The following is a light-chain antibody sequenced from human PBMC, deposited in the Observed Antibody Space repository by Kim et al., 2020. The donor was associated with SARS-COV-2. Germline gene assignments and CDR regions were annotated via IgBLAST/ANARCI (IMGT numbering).Light chain of an antibody. CDR2: GAS. CDR3: QQYGRSPPMYS. CDR1: QSVSSSY. V-gene: IGKV3-20*01. J-gene: IGKJ2*03. Sequence: PGERATLSCRASQSVSSSYLAWYQQKPGQAPRLRIYGASSRATGIPDRFSGSGSGTDFTLTISRLEPEDFAVYYCQQYGRSPPMYSFGQGTKLEI.